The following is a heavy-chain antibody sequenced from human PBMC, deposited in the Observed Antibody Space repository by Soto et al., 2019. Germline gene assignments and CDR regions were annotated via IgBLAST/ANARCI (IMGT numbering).Heavy chain of an antibody. CDR1: GGSISSYY. Sequence: LSLTCTVSGGSISSYYWSWIRQPPGKGLEWIGYIYYSGSTNYNPSLKSRVTISVDTSKNQFSLKLSSVTAADTAVYYCARQKGYYGSGSYRTYYYMDVWGKGTTVTVSS. V-gene: IGHV4-59*08. CDR2: IYYSGST. D-gene: IGHD3-10*01. J-gene: IGHJ6*03. CDR3: ARQKGYYGSGSYRTYYYMDV.